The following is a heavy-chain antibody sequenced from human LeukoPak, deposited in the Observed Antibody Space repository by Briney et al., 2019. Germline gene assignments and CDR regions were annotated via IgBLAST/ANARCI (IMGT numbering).Heavy chain of an antibody. V-gene: IGHV3-53*05. Sequence: GGSLRLSCAASGFTVSSNYMSWVRQAPGKGLEWVSVIYSGGSTYYADSVKGRFTISRDNSKNTLYLQMNSLRAEDTAVYYCARDRKKTFGVVIISYYYYGMDVWGQGTTVTVSS. D-gene: IGHD3-3*01. CDR3: ARDRKKTFGVVIISYYYYGMDV. J-gene: IGHJ6*02. CDR1: GFTVSSNY. CDR2: IYSGGST.